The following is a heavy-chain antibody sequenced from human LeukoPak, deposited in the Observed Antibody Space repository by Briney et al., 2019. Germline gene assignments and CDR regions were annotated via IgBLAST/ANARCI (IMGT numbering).Heavy chain of an antibody. CDR1: GGSFSGDY. CDR3: ARAKGMTGSYFDS. CDR2: INHSGST. Sequence: PSETLSLTCAVYGGSFSGDYCSWIRQPPGKGLEWIGEINHSGSTNYNPSLKSRVTISVDTSKNQFSLKLTSVTAADTAVYYCARAKGMTGSYFDSWGQGTLVTVPS. J-gene: IGHJ4*02. D-gene: IGHD3-9*01. V-gene: IGHV4-34*01.